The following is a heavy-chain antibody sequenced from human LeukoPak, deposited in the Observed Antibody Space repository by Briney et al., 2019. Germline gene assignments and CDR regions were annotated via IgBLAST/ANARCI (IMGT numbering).Heavy chain of an antibody. CDR2: INPNSGGT. CDR3: ARVDIAAAGERSWFDP. CDR1: GYTFTGYY. J-gene: IGHJ5*02. V-gene: IGHV1-2*02. Sequence: ASVKVSCKASGYTFTGYYMHWVRQAPGQGLEWMGWINPNSGGTNYAQKFQGRVTMTRDTSISTAYMELSRLRSDDTAVYNCARVDIAAAGERSWFDPWGQGTLVTVSS. D-gene: IGHD6-13*01.